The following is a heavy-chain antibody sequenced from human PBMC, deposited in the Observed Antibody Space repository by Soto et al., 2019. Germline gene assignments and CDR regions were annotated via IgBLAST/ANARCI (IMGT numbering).Heavy chain of an antibody. Sequence: QVQLVQSGAEVKKPGSSVKVSCKASGGTFSSYTISWVRQAPGQGLEWMGRIIPILGIANYAQKFQGRVTITADKSTSTAYMELSSLRSEDTAVYYCAREIQQWLVIFAFDIWGQGTMVTVSS. D-gene: IGHD6-19*01. CDR3: AREIQQWLVIFAFDI. CDR2: IIPILGIA. J-gene: IGHJ3*02. V-gene: IGHV1-69*08. CDR1: GGTFSSYT.